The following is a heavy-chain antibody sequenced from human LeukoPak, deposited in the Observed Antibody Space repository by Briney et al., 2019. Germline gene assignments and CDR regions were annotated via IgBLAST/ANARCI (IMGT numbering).Heavy chain of an antibody. J-gene: IGHJ4*02. D-gene: IGHD6-19*01. Sequence: PGGSLRLSCAASGFTFSSYAMHWVRQAPGKGLEWVAVISYDGSNKYYADSVKGRFTISRDNSKNTLYLQMNSLRAEDTAVYYCASARAVAGLNYWGQGTLVTVSS. CDR3: ASARAVAGLNY. CDR2: ISYDGSNK. CDR1: GFTFSSYA. V-gene: IGHV3-30-3*01.